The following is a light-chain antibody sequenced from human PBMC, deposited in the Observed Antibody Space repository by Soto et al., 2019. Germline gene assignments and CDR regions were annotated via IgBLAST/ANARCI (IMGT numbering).Light chain of an antibody. CDR1: SSDIGNYDF. CDR2: EVS. J-gene: IGLJ3*02. CDR3: SSYTTSTSFIL. V-gene: IGLV2-14*01. Sequence: QSALTQPASVSGSPGQSISISCTGTSSDIGNYDFVSWYQQVPGTAPKAMIYEVSSRPSGVSHRFSGSKSGNTASLTISGLQAEDEAYYYCSSYTTSTSFILFGGGTKATVL.